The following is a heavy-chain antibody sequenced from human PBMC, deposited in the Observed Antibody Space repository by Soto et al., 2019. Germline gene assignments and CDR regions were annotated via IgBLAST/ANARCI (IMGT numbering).Heavy chain of an antibody. CDR3: ARDPGYCSGGSCYRWFDP. D-gene: IGHD2-15*01. V-gene: IGHV1-69*13. Sequence: SVKVSCKASGGTFSSYAISWVRQAPGQGLEWMGGIIPIFGTANYAQKFQGRVTITADESTSTAYMELSSLRSEDTAVYYCARDPGYCSGGSCYRWFDPWGQGTLVTVSS. J-gene: IGHJ5*02. CDR2: IIPIFGTA. CDR1: GGTFSSYA.